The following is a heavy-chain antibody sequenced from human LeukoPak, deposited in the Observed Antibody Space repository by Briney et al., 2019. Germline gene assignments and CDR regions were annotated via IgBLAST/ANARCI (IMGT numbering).Heavy chain of an antibody. Sequence: GGSLGLSCAGSGFTLSSYRMHWVRQAPGKGLEWVSSISSNSTYIYYADSVKGRFTIPRDNAKNSLYLQMNSLRSEDTAVYYCARRPAAPTTTTTSYYYMDVWGKGTTVTVSS. CDR1: GFTLSSYR. V-gene: IGHV3-21*01. D-gene: IGHD4-11*01. CDR2: ISSNSTYI. CDR3: ARRPAAPTTTTTSYYYMDV. J-gene: IGHJ6*03.